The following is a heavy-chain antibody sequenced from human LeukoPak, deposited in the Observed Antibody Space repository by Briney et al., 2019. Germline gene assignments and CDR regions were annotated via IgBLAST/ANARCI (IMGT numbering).Heavy chain of an antibody. CDR1: GFTFSSYS. CDR2: ISSSSSYI. V-gene: IGHV3-21*01. J-gene: IGHJ4*02. Sequence: PGGSLRLSCAASGFTFSSYSMNWVRQAPGKGLEWVSSISSSSSYIYYADSVKGRFTISRDNAKNSLYLQMNSLRAEDTAVYYCARDLEVRGTFDYWGQGTLVTVSS. CDR3: ARDLEVRGTFDY. D-gene: IGHD3-10*01.